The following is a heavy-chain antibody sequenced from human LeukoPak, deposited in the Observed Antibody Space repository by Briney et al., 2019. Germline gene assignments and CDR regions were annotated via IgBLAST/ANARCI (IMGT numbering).Heavy chain of an antibody. V-gene: IGHV3-20*04. J-gene: IGHJ6*03. CDR1: GFTFDDYG. D-gene: IGHD6-13*01. CDR2: INWNGGST. Sequence: GGSLGLSCAASGFTFDDYGMSWVRQAPGKGLEWVSGINWNGGSTGYADSVKGRFTISRDNAKNSLYLQMNSLRAEDTAVYYCAKARGYSSYIYYYYYMDVWGKGTTVTVSS. CDR3: AKARGYSSYIYYYYYMDV.